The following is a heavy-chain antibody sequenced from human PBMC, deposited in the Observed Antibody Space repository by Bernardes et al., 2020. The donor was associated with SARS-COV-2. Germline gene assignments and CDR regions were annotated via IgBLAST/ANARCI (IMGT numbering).Heavy chain of an antibody. J-gene: IGHJ6*02. Sequence: SCKASGYTFSSYAMHWVRQAPGKGLEWVAVISYDGSNKYYADSVKGRFTISRDNSKNTLYLQMNSLRAEDTAVYYCARDLIAVAGYGMDVWGQGTTVTVSS. CDR3: ARDLIAVAGYGMDV. D-gene: IGHD6-19*01. V-gene: IGHV3-30-3*01. CDR2: ISYDGSNK. CDR1: GYTFSSYA.